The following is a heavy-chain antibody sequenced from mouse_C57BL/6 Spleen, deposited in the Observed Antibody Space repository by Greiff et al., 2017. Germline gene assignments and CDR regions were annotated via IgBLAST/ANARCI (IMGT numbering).Heavy chain of an antibody. V-gene: IGHV2-2*01. CDR1: GFSLTSYG. Sequence: QVQLKESGPGLVQPSQSLSITCTVSGFSLTSYGVHWVRQSPGKGLEWLGVIWSGGSTDYNAAFISRLSISKDNSKSQVFFKMNSLQADDTAIYYCARWDDYGNYDAMDYWGQGTSVTVSS. CDR2: IWSGGST. J-gene: IGHJ4*01. D-gene: IGHD2-4*01. CDR3: ARWDDYGNYDAMDY.